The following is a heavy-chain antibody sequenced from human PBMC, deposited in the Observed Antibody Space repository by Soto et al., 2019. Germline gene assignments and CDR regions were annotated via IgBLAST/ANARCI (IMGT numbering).Heavy chain of an antibody. D-gene: IGHD6-13*01. CDR1: GFSLSTSGMC. CDR2: IDWDDDK. J-gene: IGHJ6*02. V-gene: IGHV2-70*01. CDR3: ARIAAAPAHYGMDV. Sequence: SGPTLVNPTQTLTLTCTFSGFSLSTSGMCVSWIGQPPGKALEWLALIDWDDDKYYSTSLKTRLTISKDTSKNQVVLTMTNMDPMDTATYYCARIAAAPAHYGMDVWGQGTTVTVS.